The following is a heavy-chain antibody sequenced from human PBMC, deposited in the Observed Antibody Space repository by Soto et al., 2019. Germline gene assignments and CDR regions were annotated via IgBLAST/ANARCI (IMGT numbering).Heavy chain of an antibody. Sequence: PSETLSLTCTVSGGSGRSDGYYWSWIRQPPGKGLEWIGFISNSGNTKFNPSLKSRVTISLDTSKNQFSLRLTSVTAADTAVYYCARVRDWFDPWGQGTLVTVSS. J-gene: IGHJ5*02. CDR3: ARVRDWFDP. CDR1: GGSGRSDGYY. V-gene: IGHV4-61*08. D-gene: IGHD3-3*01. CDR2: ISNSGNT.